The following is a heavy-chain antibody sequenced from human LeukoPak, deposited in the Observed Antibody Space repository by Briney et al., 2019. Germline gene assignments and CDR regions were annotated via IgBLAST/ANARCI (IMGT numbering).Heavy chain of an antibody. D-gene: IGHD1-26*01. CDR1: GGTFSSYA. CDR3: AREPKRELPPDY. V-gene: IGHV1-69*05. CDR2: IIPIFGTA. Sequence: GASVKVSCKASGGTFSSYAISWVRQAPGQGLEWMGRIIPIFGTANYAQKFQGRVTITTDESTNTAYMELSSLRPEDTAVYYCAREPKRELPPDYWGQGTLVTVSS. J-gene: IGHJ4*02.